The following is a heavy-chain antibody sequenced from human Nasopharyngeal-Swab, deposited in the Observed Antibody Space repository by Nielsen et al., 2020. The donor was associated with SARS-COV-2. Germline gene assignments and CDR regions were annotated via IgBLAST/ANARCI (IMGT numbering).Heavy chain of an antibody. CDR1: GYTFTSYY. J-gene: IGHJ6*02. CDR2: INPSGGST. D-gene: IGHD6-19*01. CDR3: AREGGGEQGYSSGWHVIFTSNYHYYGMDV. V-gene: IGHV1-46*01. Sequence: ASVKVSCKASGYTFTSYYMHWVRQAPGQGLEWMGIINPSGGSTSYAQKFQGRVTMTRDTSTSTVYMELSSLRSEDTAVYYCAREGGGEQGYSSGWHVIFTSNYHYYGMDVWGQGTTVTVSS.